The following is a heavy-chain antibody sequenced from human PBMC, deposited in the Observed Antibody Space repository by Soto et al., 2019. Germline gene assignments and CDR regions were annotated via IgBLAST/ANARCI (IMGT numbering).Heavy chain of an antibody. CDR1: GGSISSGGYS. D-gene: IGHD4-17*01. CDR2: IYHSGST. J-gene: IGHJ2*01. Sequence: QLQLQESGSGLVKPSQTLSLTCAVSGGSISSGGYSWSWIRQPPGKGLEWIGYIYHSGSTYYNPXLKSRVTISVXXSXNXXSLKLSSVTAADTAVYYCARAEGYGDRSQHWYFDLWGRGTLVTVSS. CDR3: ARAEGYGDRSQHWYFDL. V-gene: IGHV4-30-2*01.